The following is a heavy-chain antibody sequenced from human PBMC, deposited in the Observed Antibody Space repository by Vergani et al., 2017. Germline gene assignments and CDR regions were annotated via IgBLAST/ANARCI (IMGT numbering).Heavy chain of an antibody. CDR3: AGADFLFGELSATGWVFDL. CDR1: GGSVRTSIGYY. Sequence: QVQLQESGPGLVKPSQTLSLSCTVSGGSVRTSIGYYWTWIRQPAGKGLEWIGYIYYSGSTNYNPSLKSRVTITVDTSKNQFSLKLSSVTAADTAGYYCAGADFLFGELSATGWVFDLWGRGTLVTVSS. V-gene: IGHV4-61*10. CDR2: IYYSGST. D-gene: IGHD3-10*02. J-gene: IGHJ2*01.